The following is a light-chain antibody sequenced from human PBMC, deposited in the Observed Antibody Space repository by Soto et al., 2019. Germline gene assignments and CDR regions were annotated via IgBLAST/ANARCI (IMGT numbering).Light chain of an antibody. CDR1: QSVSSSY. J-gene: IGKJ1*01. V-gene: IGKV3-15*01. CDR3: QQYDKWPRT. CDR2: GAS. Sequence: EIVLTQSPGTLSLSPGERATLSCRASQSVSSSYLAWYQQKLGQAPRLLIYGASTRATGVPARFSGSGSGTEFTLTISNLQSEDFAVYHCQQYDKWPRTFGQGTKVDI.